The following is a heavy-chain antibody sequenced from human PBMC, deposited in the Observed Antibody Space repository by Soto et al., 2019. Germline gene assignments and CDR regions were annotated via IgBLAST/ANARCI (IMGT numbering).Heavy chain of an antibody. CDR3: EKILASDGVGN. Sequence: EVQLLESGGGLVQPGGSLRLSCAASGSTFSSYAMTWFRQAPGKGLEWVSGISGSGYSTYYADSVKGRFTISRDNSKNTLYLQMNSLRAEHTAVYSCEKILASDGVGNWGQGTLVTVSS. D-gene: IGHD3-3*02. V-gene: IGHV3-23*01. J-gene: IGHJ4*02. CDR2: ISGSGYST. CDR1: GSTFSSYA.